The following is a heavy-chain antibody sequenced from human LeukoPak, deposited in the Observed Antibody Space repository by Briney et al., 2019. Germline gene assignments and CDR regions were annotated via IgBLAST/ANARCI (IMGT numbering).Heavy chain of an antibody. J-gene: IGHJ4*02. CDR3: AKGSANYYDRSGYYEICDF. CDR1: GFTFSNYG. D-gene: IGHD3-22*01. Sequence: SGGSLRLSCAASGFTFSNYGMHWVRQAPGKGLEWEAVISYDGSNKYYAVSVKVRFTISRDNSKNTLYLQMNSLRAEDTAVYYCAKGSANYYDRSGYYEICDFWGERTLVTVSS. V-gene: IGHV3-30*18. CDR2: ISYDGSNK.